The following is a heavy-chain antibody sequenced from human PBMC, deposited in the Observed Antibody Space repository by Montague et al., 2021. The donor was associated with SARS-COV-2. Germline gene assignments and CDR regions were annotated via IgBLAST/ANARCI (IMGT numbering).Heavy chain of an antibody. CDR2: VYYSGST. J-gene: IGHJ5*02. Sequence: SETLSLTCSVSGDSIRSSGYYWGWIRQPPGKGLEWIGSVYYSGSTNYNPSLKSRVTMSVDTSKNQFSLELSSVTAADTAVYYCARVGFVGFRLYLGWFDLWGQGTPVTVSS. D-gene: IGHD3-16*01. CDR1: GDSIRSSGYY. CDR3: ARVGFVGFRLYLGWFDL. V-gene: IGHV4-39*01.